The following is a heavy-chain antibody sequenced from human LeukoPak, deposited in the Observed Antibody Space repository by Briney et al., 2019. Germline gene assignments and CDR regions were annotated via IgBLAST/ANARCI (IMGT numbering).Heavy chain of an antibody. CDR1: GYTFTSYG. J-gene: IGHJ4*02. D-gene: IGHD3-3*01. V-gene: IGHV1-8*02. CDR3: AIRRSHDFWSGLDDY. CDR2: MNPNSGNT. Sequence: ASVKVSRKASGYTFTSYGINWVRQATGQGLEWMGWMNPNSGNTGYAQKFQGRVTMTRNTSISTAYMELSSLRSEDTAVYYCAIRRSHDFWSGLDDYWGQGTLVTVSS.